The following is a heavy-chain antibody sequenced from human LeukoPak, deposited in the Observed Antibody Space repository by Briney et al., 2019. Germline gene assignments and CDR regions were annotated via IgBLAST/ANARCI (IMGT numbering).Heavy chain of an antibody. J-gene: IGHJ4*02. Sequence: GASVTVSCRASGYTFTSYYMHWVRQAPGQGLEWMGIINPSGGSTSYAQKFQGRVTMTRDTSTSTVYMELSSLRSEDTAVYYCARDQGGYGLFDYWGQGTLVTVSS. V-gene: IGHV1-46*01. CDR3: ARDQGGYGLFDY. CDR2: INPSGGST. CDR1: GYTFTSYY. D-gene: IGHD5-12*01.